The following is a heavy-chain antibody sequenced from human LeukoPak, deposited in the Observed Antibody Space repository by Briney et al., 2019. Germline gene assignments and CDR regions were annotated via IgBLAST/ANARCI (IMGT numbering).Heavy chain of an antibody. D-gene: IGHD4-17*01. CDR3: VRDQGTTMTSYAFDI. Sequence: GGSLRLSCVASEFIFSAYWMTWVRQAPGKGLEWVGNIKHDGSETHYVDSVKGRFTISRDNAKKSLYLQMHNLRAEDTAVYFCVRDQGTTMTSYAFDIWGQGTMITVSS. CDR1: EFIFSAYW. J-gene: IGHJ3*02. V-gene: IGHV3-7*01. CDR2: IKHDGSET.